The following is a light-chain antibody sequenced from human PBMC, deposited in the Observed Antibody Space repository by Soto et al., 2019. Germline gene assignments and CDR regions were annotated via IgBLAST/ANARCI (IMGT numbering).Light chain of an antibody. J-gene: IGKJ1*01. CDR2: RAS. CDR1: QSISSW. Sequence: DIQMTQSPSTLSASVGDRVTITCRASQSISSWLAWYQQNPGRAPKLLIQRASSLESGVPSRFSGSESGTEFTLTISSLQPDDSASYYYQQYSSYSNTFGEGTKVEIK. V-gene: IGKV1-5*03. CDR3: QQYSSYSNT.